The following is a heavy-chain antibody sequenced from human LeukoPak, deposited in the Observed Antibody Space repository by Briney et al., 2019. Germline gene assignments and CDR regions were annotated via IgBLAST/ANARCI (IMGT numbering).Heavy chain of an antibody. CDR3: ASPSGSYHPRPEA. V-gene: IGHV3-21*01. Sequence: PGGSLRLSCAASGFTFSSYSMNWVRQAPGKGLEWVSSISSSSSYIYCADSVKGRFTISRDNAKNSLYLQMNSLRAEDTAVYYCASPSGSYHPRPEAWGQGTMVTVSS. D-gene: IGHD1-26*01. CDR2: ISSSSSYI. J-gene: IGHJ3*01. CDR1: GFTFSSYS.